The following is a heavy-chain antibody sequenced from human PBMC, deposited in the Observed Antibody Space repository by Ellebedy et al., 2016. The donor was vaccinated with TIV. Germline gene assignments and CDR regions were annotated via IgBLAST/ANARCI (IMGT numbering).Heavy chain of an antibody. CDR1: RGPISNYY. Sequence: MPSETLCLTCTVPRGPISNYYWRWIRQPPGKGLEWIGYIYYSGSTNYTPSLKSRVTMSVDTSKNHFSLKLSSVTAADTAVYYCARHSEFCIGNSCPFDYWGQGNLVTVSS. J-gene: IGHJ4*02. V-gene: IGHV4-59*08. CDR2: IYYSGST. CDR3: ARHSEFCIGNSCPFDY. D-gene: IGHD2-15*01.